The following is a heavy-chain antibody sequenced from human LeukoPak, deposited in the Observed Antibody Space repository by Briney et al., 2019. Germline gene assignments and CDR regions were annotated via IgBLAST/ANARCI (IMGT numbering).Heavy chain of an antibody. Sequence: SETLSLTCTVSGGSISSSSYYWGWIRQPPGKGLEWIGSIYYSGSTYYNPSLKSRDTISVDTSKNQFSLKLSSVTAADTAVYYCAAQQLVRFDYWGQGTLVTVSS. CDR1: GGSISSSSYY. V-gene: IGHV4-39*01. CDR2: IYYSGST. D-gene: IGHD6-13*01. J-gene: IGHJ4*02. CDR3: AAQQLVRFDY.